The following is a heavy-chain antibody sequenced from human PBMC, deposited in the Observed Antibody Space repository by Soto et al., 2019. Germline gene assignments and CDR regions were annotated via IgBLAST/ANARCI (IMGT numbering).Heavy chain of an antibody. D-gene: IGHD6-13*01. J-gene: IGHJ4*02. CDR3: VGSRQY. Sequence: EMQLVESGGGLVQPGGSLRLSCAASGFTFSDYHMEWVRQAPGKGLEWIGRARNDPRARTTQHAASVRGRFITSRDDSENSLYRQMNSLKTAATAVYYCVGSRQYWGKGTLVTVSS. CDR1: GFTFSDYH. V-gene: IGHV3-72*01. CDR2: ARNDPRARTT.